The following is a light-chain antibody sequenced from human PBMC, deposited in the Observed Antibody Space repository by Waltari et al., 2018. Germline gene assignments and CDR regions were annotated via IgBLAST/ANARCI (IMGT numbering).Light chain of an antibody. Sequence: IQMTQSPSSVSASVGDRVTITCRASQGISSWLAWYQQKPGKAPRLLIYAAYALQSGVPSRFSGSGSELHFTLTINNLQPEDFATYYCQQANSFPWTFGQGTKVEIK. V-gene: IGKV1-12*01. J-gene: IGKJ1*01. CDR1: QGISSW. CDR2: AAY. CDR3: QQANSFPWT.